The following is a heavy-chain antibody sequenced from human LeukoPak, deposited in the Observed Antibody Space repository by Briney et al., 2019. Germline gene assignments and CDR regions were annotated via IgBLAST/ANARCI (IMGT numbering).Heavy chain of an antibody. V-gene: IGHV1-69*04. CDR1: GGIFNDYS. Sequence: SVKVSCKASGGIFNDYSISWVRQAPGQGLEWMGRIIPILNVPNYAQKFEGRVTITADKSTNTAYMELSSLKSEDTAVYFCARARPRARYFDYWGQGTLVTVSS. D-gene: IGHD2-15*01. CDR2: IIPILNVP. J-gene: IGHJ4*02. CDR3: ARARPRARYFDY.